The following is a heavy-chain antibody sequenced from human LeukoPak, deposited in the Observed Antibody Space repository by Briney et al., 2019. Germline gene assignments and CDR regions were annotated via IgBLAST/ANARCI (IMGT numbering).Heavy chain of an antibody. Sequence: SETLSLTCTVSGGSISSYYWSWIRQPPGKGLEWIGYIYYSGSSNYNPSLKSRVTISVDTSKNQFSLKLSSVTAADTAVYYCARDIAARGGNDAFDIWGQGTMVTVSS. D-gene: IGHD6-6*01. CDR3: ARDIAARGGNDAFDI. J-gene: IGHJ3*02. CDR1: GGSISSYY. CDR2: IYYSGSS. V-gene: IGHV4-59*01.